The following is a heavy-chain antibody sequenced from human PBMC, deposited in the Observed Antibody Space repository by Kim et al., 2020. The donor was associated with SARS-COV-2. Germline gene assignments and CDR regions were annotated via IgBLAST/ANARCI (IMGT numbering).Heavy chain of an antibody. Sequence: GGSLRLSCAASGFTFSSYAMHWVRQAPGKGLEWVAVISYDGSNKYYVDSVKGRFTISRDNSKNTLYLQMNSLRAEDTAVYYCARDQWWGIVATTNHDAFDIWGQGTMVTVSS. J-gene: IGHJ3*02. D-gene: IGHD5-12*01. V-gene: IGHV3-30*04. CDR2: ISYDGSNK. CDR3: ARDQWWGIVATTNHDAFDI. CDR1: GFTFSSYA.